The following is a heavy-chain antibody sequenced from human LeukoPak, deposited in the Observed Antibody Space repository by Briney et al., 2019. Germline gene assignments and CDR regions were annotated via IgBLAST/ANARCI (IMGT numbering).Heavy chain of an antibody. CDR3: ARAVGVTAIHNAFDI. CDR2: IYSGGGT. Sequence: GGSLRLSSAASGFTVSSNYMSWVRQAPGKGLEWVSVIYSGGGTDYADSVKGRFTISRDNSKNTLFLQMNSLRAEDTAVYYCARAVGVTAIHNAFDIWGQGTMVTVSS. V-gene: IGHV3-66*02. D-gene: IGHD2-21*02. J-gene: IGHJ3*02. CDR1: GFTVSSNY.